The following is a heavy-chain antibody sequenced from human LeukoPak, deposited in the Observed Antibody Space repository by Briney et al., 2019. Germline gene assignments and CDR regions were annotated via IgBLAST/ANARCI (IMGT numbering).Heavy chain of an antibody. V-gene: IGHV4-39*01. CDR3: ARQQNSCYGLPFDY. J-gene: IGHJ4*02. CDR1: GGSISSSSYY. CDR2: IYYSGST. D-gene: IGHD5-12*01. Sequence: PSETLSLTCTVSGGSISSSSYYWGWIRQPPGKGLEWIGSIYYSGSTYYNPSLKSRVTVSVDTSKNQFSLKLSSVTAADTAVYYCARQQNSCYGLPFDYWGQGTLVTVSS.